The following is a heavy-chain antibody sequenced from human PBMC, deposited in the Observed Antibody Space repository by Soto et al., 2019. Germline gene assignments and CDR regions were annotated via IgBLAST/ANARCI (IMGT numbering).Heavy chain of an antibody. D-gene: IGHD6-19*01. J-gene: IGHJ4*02. V-gene: IGHV4-59*01. CDR3: ARDGYSSDWYTY. CDR2: IYYSGST. Sequence: SVPLSLTYTVFWGSISSSDCSWIRQPPGKGLEWIGYIYYSGSTNYNPSLKGRVTISVDTSKNQFSLKLSSVTAADTAVYYCARDGYSSDWYTYWGQGTLVTVSS. CDR1: WGSISSSD.